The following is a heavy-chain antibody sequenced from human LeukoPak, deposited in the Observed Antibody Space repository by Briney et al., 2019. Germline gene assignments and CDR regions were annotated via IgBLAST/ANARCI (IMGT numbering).Heavy chain of an antibody. CDR1: GGSISSYY. J-gene: IGHJ3*02. Sequence: SETLSLTCTLSGGSISSYYWSWIRQPPGKGLEWIGYIYYSGSTNYNPSLKSRVTISVDTSKNQFSLQLSSVTAADTAVYYCARTDKSDAFDIWGQGTMVTVPT. CDR3: ARTDKSDAFDI. V-gene: IGHV4-59*01. CDR2: IYYSGST. D-gene: IGHD3-9*01.